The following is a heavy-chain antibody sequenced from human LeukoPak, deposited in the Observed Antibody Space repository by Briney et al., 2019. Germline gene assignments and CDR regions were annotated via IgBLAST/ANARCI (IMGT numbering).Heavy chain of an antibody. J-gene: IGHJ6*03. V-gene: IGHV4-59*08. CDR1: GGSISSYY. Sequence: PSETLSLTCTVSGGSISSYYWSWIRQPPGKGLEWIGYIYYSGSTNYNPSLKSRVTISVDTSKNQFSLKLSSVTAADTAVYYCARQGMYYYGSGSYGYMDVWGKGTTVTISS. D-gene: IGHD3-10*01. CDR3: ARQGMYYYGSGSYGYMDV. CDR2: IYYSGST.